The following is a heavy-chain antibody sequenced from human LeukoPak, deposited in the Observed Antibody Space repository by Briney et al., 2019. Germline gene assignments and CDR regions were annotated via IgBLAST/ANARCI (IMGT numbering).Heavy chain of an antibody. CDR1: GGSIGSYY. CDR2: IYYSGST. D-gene: IGHD3-22*01. CDR3: ARNLYDSSGSMGSYTFDY. Sequence: SETLSLTCTVSGGSIGSYYWSWIRQSPGKGLEWIGYIYYSGSTNCNPSLKSRVTISVDTSKNQFSLKLNSVTAADTAVYYCARNLYDSSGSMGSYTFDYWGQGTLVTVSS. V-gene: IGHV4-59*01. J-gene: IGHJ4*02.